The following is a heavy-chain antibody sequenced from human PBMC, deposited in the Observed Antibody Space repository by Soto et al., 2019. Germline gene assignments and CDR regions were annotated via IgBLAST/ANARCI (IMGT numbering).Heavy chain of an antibody. Sequence: ASVTVSCKASGYTFTSYYMHWVRQAHGQGLEWMGWINPNSGGTNYAQKFQGRVTMTRDTSISTAYMELSRLRSDDTAVYYCARRGATGPAPYYYYGMDGWGQGPTVTVS. D-gene: IGHD5-12*01. V-gene: IGHV1-2*02. J-gene: IGHJ6*02. CDR3: ARRGATGPAPYYYYGMDG. CDR2: INPNSGGT. CDR1: GYTFTSYY.